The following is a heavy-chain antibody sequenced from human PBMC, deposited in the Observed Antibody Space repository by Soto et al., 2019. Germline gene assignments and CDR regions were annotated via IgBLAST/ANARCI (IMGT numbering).Heavy chain of an antibody. CDR3: AGDRGRAGYCTNGVFYWVWRLDC. V-gene: IGHV1-18*01. J-gene: IGHJ4*02. D-gene: IGHD2-8*01. Sequence: QVQLVQSGAEVKKPGASVKVSCKASGYTFTSYGISWVRQAPGQGLEWMGWISAYNGNKNYAQKLQGRVTMTTDTSTCTDYRELRSLGSGDTAVYCFAGDRGRAGYCTNGVFYWVWRLDCGGQGTLVTVSS. CDR2: ISAYNGNK. CDR1: GYTFTSYG.